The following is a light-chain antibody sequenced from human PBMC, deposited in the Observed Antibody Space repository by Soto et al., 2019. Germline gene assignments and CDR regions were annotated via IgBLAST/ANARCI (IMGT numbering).Light chain of an antibody. Sequence: DIQMTHSPSTLSASVVDRVTITCRASQSISSWLAWYQQRPGKAPKLLIYKASNLESGVPSRFSGSGSGTEFTLTISSLQPDDFATYYCKQYHTFWKFGQGTKVDIK. CDR3: KQYHTFWK. CDR1: QSISSW. V-gene: IGKV1-5*03. CDR2: KAS. J-gene: IGKJ1*01.